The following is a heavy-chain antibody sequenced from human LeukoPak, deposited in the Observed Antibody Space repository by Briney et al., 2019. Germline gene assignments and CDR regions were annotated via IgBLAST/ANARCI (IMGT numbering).Heavy chain of an antibody. CDR2: FYNSGST. CDR1: GGSISSGDYY. CDR3: ARSYVDTGIDYYFDY. D-gene: IGHD5-18*01. Sequence: PSETLSLTCTVSGGSISSGDYYWSWIRQPPGKGLEWLGYFYNSGSTFYNPSLKSRVTVSGDTSKNQFSLRLSSVTAADTAVYYCARSYVDTGIDYYFDYWGQGTLVTVSS. J-gene: IGHJ4*02. V-gene: IGHV4-30-4*08.